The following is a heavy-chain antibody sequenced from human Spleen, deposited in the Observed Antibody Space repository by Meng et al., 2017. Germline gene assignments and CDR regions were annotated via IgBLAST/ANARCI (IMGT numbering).Heavy chain of an antibody. CDR2: IFHGGST. CDR3: SNYIWGSEPTGVLS. V-gene: IGHV4-4*02. CDR1: GASISSNNW. J-gene: IGHJ5*02. D-gene: IGHD3-16*01. Sequence: QVQLQESGPGLVKPSQPLSLTCTVSGASISSNNWWSWVRQPPGKGLEWIGEIFHGGSTNYNPSLKSRVTISVDKSKNQFSLKLSSVTAADTAVYYCSNYIWGSEPTGVLSWGQGTLVTVSS.